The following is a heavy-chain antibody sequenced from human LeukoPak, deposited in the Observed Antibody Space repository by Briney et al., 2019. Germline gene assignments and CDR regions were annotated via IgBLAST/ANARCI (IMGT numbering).Heavy chain of an antibody. CDR2: IYYSGST. CDR1: GGSINSYY. V-gene: IGHV4-59*08. CDR3: ARGVWEPYY. D-gene: IGHD1-26*01. J-gene: IGHJ4*02. Sequence: PSETLSLTCTVSGGSINSYYWSWIRQPPGKGLEWIGYIYYSGSTNYNPSLKSRVTISVDMSKNQFSLKLSSVTAADTAVYFCARGVWEPYYWGQGILVTVSS.